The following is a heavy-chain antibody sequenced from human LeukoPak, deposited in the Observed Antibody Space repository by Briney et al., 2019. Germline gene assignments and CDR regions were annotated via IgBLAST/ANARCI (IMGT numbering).Heavy chain of an antibody. J-gene: IGHJ3*02. D-gene: IGHD6-19*01. V-gene: IGHV1-8*02. CDR2: MNPNSGNT. CDR3: ARDFRAVAGRGAFDI. Sequence: GASVKVSCKASGYTFTGYYMHWVRQAPGQGPEWMGWMNPNSGNTGYAQKFQGRAIMTRNTSISTAYMDLSSLKSEDTAVYYCARDFRAVAGRGAFDIWGQGTMVTVSS. CDR1: GYTFTGYY.